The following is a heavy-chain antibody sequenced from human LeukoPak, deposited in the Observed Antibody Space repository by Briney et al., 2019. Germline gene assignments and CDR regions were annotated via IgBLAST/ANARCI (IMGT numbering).Heavy chain of an antibody. Sequence: ASVKISCKASGYTFTDNYIQWVRQAPEKGLEWVGRVDPEDGQTFFPEKFQGRVTIMADTSTDTTYLELRSLRSDDTAVYYCATGDYQLLPFESWGQGTLVTVSS. J-gene: IGHJ4*02. V-gene: IGHV1-69-2*01. D-gene: IGHD2-15*01. CDR3: ATGDYQLLPFES. CDR1: GYTFTDNY. CDR2: VDPEDGQT.